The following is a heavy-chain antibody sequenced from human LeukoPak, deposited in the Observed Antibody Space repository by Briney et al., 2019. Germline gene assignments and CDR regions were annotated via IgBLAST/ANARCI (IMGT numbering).Heavy chain of an antibody. J-gene: IGHJ4*02. V-gene: IGHV1-18*01. D-gene: IGHD6-13*01. CDR3: ARAVTGGYSSRWYGSPFDY. CDR2: ISAYNGNT. CDR1: GYTFTSYG. Sequence: GASVKVSCKASGYTFTSYGISWVRQAPGQGLEWMGWISAYNGNTNYAQKLQGRVTMTTDTSTSTAYMELRSLRSDDTAMYYCARAVTGGYSSRWYGSPFDYWGQGTLVTVSS.